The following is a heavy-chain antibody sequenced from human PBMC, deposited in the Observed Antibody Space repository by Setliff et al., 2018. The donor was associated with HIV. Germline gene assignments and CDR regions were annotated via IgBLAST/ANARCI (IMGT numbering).Heavy chain of an antibody. J-gene: IGHJ6*03. D-gene: IGHD1-26*01. CDR2: ISHSDVYI. CDR1: GFPLSVYS. V-gene: IGHV3-21*01. CDR3: ARVDRELIGTFCHMGV. Sequence: KPGGSLRLSCAASGFPLSVYSMSWIRQAPGKGLEWVSSISHSDVYIYYVDSVKGRFTISRDNAKNSLYLQMDSLRAEDTAVYYCARVDRELIGTFCHMGVWGKGTTVTVSS.